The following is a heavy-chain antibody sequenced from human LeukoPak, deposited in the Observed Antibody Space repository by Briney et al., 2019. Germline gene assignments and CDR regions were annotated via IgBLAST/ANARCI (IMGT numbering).Heavy chain of an antibody. CDR1: GYTFTSYG. V-gene: IGHV1-18*01. CDR2: ISAYNGNT. CDR3: ARVDLLTGYYFFDY. J-gene: IGHJ4*02. D-gene: IGHD3-9*01. Sequence: ASVKVSCKASGYTFTSYGISWVRQAPGQGLEWMGWISAYNGNTNYAQKLQGRVTMTTDTSTSTAYMELRSLGSDETAVYYCARVDLLTGYYFFDYWGQGTLVTVSS.